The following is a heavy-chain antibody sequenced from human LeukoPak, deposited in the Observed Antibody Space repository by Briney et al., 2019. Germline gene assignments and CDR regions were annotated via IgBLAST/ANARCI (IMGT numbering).Heavy chain of an antibody. D-gene: IGHD3-9*01. J-gene: IGHJ4*02. CDR1: GYTFTSYG. CDR2: ISAYNDNT. V-gene: IGHV1-18*01. CDR3: ARERAYYDILTGYYTFDY. Sequence: ASVKVSCKASGYTFTSYGISWVRQAPGQGLEWMGWISAYNDNTNYAQKLQGRVTMTTDTSTSTAYMELRSLRSDDTAVYYCARERAYYDILTGYYTFDYWGQGTLVTVSS.